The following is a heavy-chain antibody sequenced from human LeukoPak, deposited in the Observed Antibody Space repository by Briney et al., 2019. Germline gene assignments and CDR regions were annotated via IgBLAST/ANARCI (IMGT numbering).Heavy chain of an antibody. CDR1: GFTFTSYW. Sequence: GGSLRLPCATSGFTFTSYWMHWVRQVAGKGLVWLARVDHGGSGTNYADSVKGRFTISRDNAKSTVYLQMNSLRVEDTAVYYCITDLGWGQGTLVTVSS. CDR2: VDHGGSGT. D-gene: IGHD1-14*01. CDR3: ITDLG. V-gene: IGHV3-74*01. J-gene: IGHJ4*02.